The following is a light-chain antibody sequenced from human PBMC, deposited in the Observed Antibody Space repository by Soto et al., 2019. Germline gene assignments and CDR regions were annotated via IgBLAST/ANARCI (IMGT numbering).Light chain of an antibody. V-gene: IGKV3-20*01. CDR3: QQYGRSQT. CDR2: GAS. J-gene: IGKJ1*01. Sequence: EIVLTQSPGTLSLSPGERATLSCRASQSDSSSYLAWYQQKPGQAPRLLIYGASSRAPGIPARFSGSGSGTDFTLTISRLEPEDFAVYYCQQYGRSQTFGQGTKVEIK. CDR1: QSDSSSY.